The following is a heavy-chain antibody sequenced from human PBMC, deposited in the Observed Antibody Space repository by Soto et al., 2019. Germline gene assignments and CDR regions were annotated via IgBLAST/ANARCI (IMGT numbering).Heavy chain of an antibody. CDR2: IYYSGST. CDR1: GGSISSSSYY. D-gene: IGHD6-13*01. CDR3: ARPAAAGTRGGFDY. Sequence: QLQLQESGPGLVKPSETLSLTCTVSGGSISSSSYYWGWIRQPPGKGLEWIGSIYYSGSTYYNPSLKSRVTMSVDTSKNQFSLKLSSVTAADTAVYSCARPAAAGTRGGFDYWGQGTLVSVSS. V-gene: IGHV4-39*01. J-gene: IGHJ4*02.